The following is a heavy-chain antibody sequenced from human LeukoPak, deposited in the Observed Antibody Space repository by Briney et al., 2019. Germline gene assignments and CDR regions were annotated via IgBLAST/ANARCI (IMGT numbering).Heavy chain of an antibody. Sequence: GGSLRLSCAASGFTFSSYWMSWVRQAPGKGLEWVANIKQDGSEKYYVDSVKGRFTISRVNAKNSLYLQMNSLRAEDTAVYYCARSVRFLEWYIDYWGQGTLVTVSS. V-gene: IGHV3-7*01. CDR3: ARSVRFLEWYIDY. CDR1: GFTFSSYW. D-gene: IGHD3-3*01. CDR2: IKQDGSEK. J-gene: IGHJ4*02.